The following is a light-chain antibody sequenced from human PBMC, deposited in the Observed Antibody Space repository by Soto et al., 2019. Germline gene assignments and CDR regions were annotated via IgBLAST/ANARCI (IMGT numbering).Light chain of an antibody. V-gene: IGKV1-5*01. J-gene: IGKJ2*01. CDR3: QQYNSYSCT. CDR1: QSIRSW. Sequence: DIQMTQSPSTLSASVGDRVTITCRASQSIRSWLAWYQQKPGKAPKLLIYDASSLERGVPSRFSGSGSGTDFPLTISSLQPDDFATYYCQQYNSYSCTFGQGTTLEIK. CDR2: DAS.